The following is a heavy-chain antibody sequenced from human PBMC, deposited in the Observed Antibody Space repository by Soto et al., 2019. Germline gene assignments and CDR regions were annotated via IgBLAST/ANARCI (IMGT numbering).Heavy chain of an antibody. V-gene: IGHV3-48*02. CDR1: GGSISSYY. Sequence: LTCTVSGGSISSYYWSWIRQSPGKGLQWIAYISSGSDNIYYAESVRGRFTVSRDNAKNALFLQMNSLRDDDTATYYCARLPKGSLVTAWGQGTRVTVSS. J-gene: IGHJ4*02. CDR2: ISSGSDNI. D-gene: IGHD2-21*02. CDR3: ARLPKGSLVTA.